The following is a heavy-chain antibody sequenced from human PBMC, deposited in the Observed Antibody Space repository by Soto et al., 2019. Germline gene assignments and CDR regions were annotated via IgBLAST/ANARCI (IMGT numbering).Heavy chain of an antibody. J-gene: IGHJ5*02. CDR3: ARHPYYCSSTSCLRKVWGFDP. D-gene: IGHD2-2*01. V-gene: IGHV4-39*01. CDR2: IYYSGST. CDR1: GGSISSSSYY. Sequence: PSETLSLTCTVSGGSISSSSYYWGWIRQPPGKGLEWIGSIYYSGSTYYNPSLKSRVTISVDTSKNQFSLKLSSVTAADTAVYYCARHPYYCSSTSCLRKVWGFDPWGQGTLVTVSS.